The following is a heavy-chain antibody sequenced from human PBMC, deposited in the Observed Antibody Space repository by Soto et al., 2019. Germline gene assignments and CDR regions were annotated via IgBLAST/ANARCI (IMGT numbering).Heavy chain of an antibody. V-gene: IGHV4-30-4*08. Sequence: PSETLSLTCTVSGGSVSSADWNWSWIRQTPEKGLEWIEQIYEGGRTYSNPSLKSRATISLDTSKNLFSLNLKSVTAADTAVYYCTRGPSGDKVDFWGQGLLVTVSS. CDR1: GGSVSSADWN. D-gene: IGHD7-27*01. CDR3: TRGPSGDKVDF. J-gene: IGHJ4*02. CDR2: IYEGGRT.